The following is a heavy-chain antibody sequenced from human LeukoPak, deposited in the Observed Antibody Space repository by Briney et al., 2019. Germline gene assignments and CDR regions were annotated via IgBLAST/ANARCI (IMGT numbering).Heavy chain of an antibody. Sequence: SVKVSCKASGGTFSSYAISWVRQAPGQGLEWMGGIIPIFGTANYAQKFQGRVTITADESTSTAYMELSSLGSEDTAVYYCARGRRAVAGTMHYWGQGTLVTVSS. CDR2: IIPIFGTA. J-gene: IGHJ4*02. CDR1: GGTFSSYA. CDR3: ARGRRAVAGTMHY. D-gene: IGHD6-19*01. V-gene: IGHV1-69*01.